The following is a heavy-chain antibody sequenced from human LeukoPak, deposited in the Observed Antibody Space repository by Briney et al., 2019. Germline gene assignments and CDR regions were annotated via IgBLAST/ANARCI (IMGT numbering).Heavy chain of an antibody. Sequence: GGSPRLSCAASGFPFSTYAMAWVRQVPGKGLECLSSINDNGGSTYYADSVKGRFTVSRDNSKNTLYLQMDSLRAEDTAKYYCAKASHGGFEYWGQGTLVTVSS. CDR1: GFPFSTYA. CDR3: AKASHGGFEY. V-gene: IGHV3-23*01. D-gene: IGHD3-16*01. CDR2: INDNGGST. J-gene: IGHJ4*02.